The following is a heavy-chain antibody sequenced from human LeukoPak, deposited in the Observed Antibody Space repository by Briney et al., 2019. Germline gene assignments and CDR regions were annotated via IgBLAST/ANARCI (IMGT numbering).Heavy chain of an antibody. CDR2: INPSGGST. J-gene: IGHJ6*02. V-gene: IGHV1-46*01. CDR1: GYTFTGYY. D-gene: IGHD4-11*01. CDR3: VVGGLQSVEPNRGSPNRNYYYYYYGMDV. Sequence: ASVKVSCKASGYTFTGYYMHWVRQAPGQGLEWMGIINPSGGSTSYAQKFQGRVTMTRDTSTSTVYMELSSLRSEDTAVYYCVVGGLQSVEPNRGSPNRNYYYYYYGMDVWGQGTTVTVSS.